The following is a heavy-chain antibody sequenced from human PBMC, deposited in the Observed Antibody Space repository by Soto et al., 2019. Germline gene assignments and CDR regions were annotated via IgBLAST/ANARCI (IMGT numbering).Heavy chain of an antibody. J-gene: IGHJ6*02. V-gene: IGHV3-30-3*01. D-gene: IGHD3-10*01. CDR2: ISYDGSNK. Sequence: TGGSLRLSCAAPGFTFSSYAIHWVRQAPGKGLEGVAVISYDGSNKYYADSVKGRFTISRDNSKNTLYLQMNSLRAEDTAVYYCASARYVGSGTPWRYYYYGMDVWGQGTTVTVSS. CDR3: ASARYVGSGTPWRYYYYGMDV. CDR1: GFTFSSYA.